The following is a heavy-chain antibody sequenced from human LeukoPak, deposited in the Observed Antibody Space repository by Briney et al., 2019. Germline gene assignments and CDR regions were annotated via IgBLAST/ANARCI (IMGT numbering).Heavy chain of an antibody. D-gene: IGHD3-3*01. V-gene: IGHV3-64*01. CDR1: GFTFSSFA. Sequence: GGSLRLSCAASGFTFSSFAMHWVRQAPGKGLEYVSSINTKGNRPFYANSVKGRFTVSRDNSKNMVYLQMGSLRAEDMAVYYCARDPGRAGTAEWYYFDSWGQGTLVTVSS. CDR3: ARDPGRAGTAEWYYFDS. J-gene: IGHJ4*02. CDR2: INTKGNRP.